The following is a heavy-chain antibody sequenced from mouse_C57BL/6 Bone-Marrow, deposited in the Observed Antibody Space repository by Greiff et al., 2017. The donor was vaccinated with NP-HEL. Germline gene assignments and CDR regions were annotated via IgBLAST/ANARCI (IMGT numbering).Heavy chain of an antibody. CDR3: ARKNYYYGSSYCWYFDV. V-gene: IGHV1-26*01. D-gene: IGHD1-1*01. CDR1: GYTFTDYY. CDR2: INPNNGGT. J-gene: IGHJ1*03. Sequence: EVQLQQSGPELVKPGASVKISCKASGYTFTDYYMNWVKQSHGKSLEWIGDINPNNGGTSYNQKFKGKATLTVDKSSSTAYMELRSLTSEDSAVYYCARKNYYYGSSYCWYFDVWGTGTTVTVSS.